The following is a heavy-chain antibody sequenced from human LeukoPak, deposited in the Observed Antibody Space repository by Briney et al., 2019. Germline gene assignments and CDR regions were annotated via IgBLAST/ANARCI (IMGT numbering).Heavy chain of an antibody. D-gene: IGHD6-13*01. Sequence: ASVKVSCKVSGDTLTELSMHWVRQAPGKGLECMGRFDPEDGETIYAQKFQGRVTMTEDTSTNTAYMELSSLRSEDTAVYYCATQQLVRFVLRFQHWGQGTLVTVSS. CDR3: ATQQLVRFVLRFQH. V-gene: IGHV1-24*01. CDR1: GDTLTELS. CDR2: FDPEDGET. J-gene: IGHJ1*01.